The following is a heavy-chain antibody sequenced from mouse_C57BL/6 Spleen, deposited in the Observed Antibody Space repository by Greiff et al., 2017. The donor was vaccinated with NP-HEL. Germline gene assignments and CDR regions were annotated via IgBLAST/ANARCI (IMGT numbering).Heavy chain of an antibody. V-gene: IGHV1-4*01. D-gene: IGHD1-1*01. CDR1: GYTFTSYT. J-gene: IGHJ2*01. Sequence: QVQLPQPGAELARPGASVKMSCKASGYTFTSYTMHWVKQRPGQGLEWIGYINPSSGYTKYNQKFKDKATLTADKSSSTAYMILSSLTSEDSAVYYCARSSTGPHYFDYWGQGTTLTVSS. CDR3: ARSSTGPHYFDY. CDR2: INPSSGYT.